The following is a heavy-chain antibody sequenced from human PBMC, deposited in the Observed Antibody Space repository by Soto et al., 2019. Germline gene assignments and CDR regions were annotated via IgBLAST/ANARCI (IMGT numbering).Heavy chain of an antibody. J-gene: IGHJ4*02. CDR2: IYYSGST. D-gene: IGHD3-10*01. Sequence: QVQLQASGPGLVKPSETLSLTCTVSGGSISSYYWSWIRQPPGKGLEWIVYIYYSGSTNYNPSLKSRVTISVDTSKNQFSLKLSSVTAADTALYYCARTYGRNFDYWGQGTLVTVSS. V-gene: IGHV4-59*01. CDR1: GGSISSYY. CDR3: ARTYGRNFDY.